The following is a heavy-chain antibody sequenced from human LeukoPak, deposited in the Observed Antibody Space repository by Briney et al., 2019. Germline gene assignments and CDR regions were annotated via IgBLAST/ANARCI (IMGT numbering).Heavy chain of an antibody. J-gene: IGHJ3*02. Sequence: GGSLRLSCAASGFTFDDYGMSWVRQAPGKGLEWVSGINWNGGSTGYADSVKGRFTISRDNAKNSPYLQMNSLRAEDTALYHCARALYYDFWSGSPDDAFDIWGQGTMVTVSS. V-gene: IGHV3-20*01. CDR1: GFTFDDYG. D-gene: IGHD3-3*01. CDR3: ARALYYDFWSGSPDDAFDI. CDR2: INWNGGST.